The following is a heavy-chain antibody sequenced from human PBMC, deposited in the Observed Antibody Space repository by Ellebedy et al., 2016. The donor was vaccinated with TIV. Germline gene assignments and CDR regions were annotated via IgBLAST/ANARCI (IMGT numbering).Heavy chain of an antibody. CDR3: ARVHGLGQWKIQAWDP. J-gene: IGHJ5*02. CDR1: GLTFSSYN. Sequence: GESLKISCAASGLTFSSYNMNWVRQAPGKGLEWVSKMSSSSSRVYYADSVKGRFTISRDNAKNSLYLQMNSLRDEDTAVYYCARVHGLGQWKIQAWDPWGPGTLVTVSA. V-gene: IGHV3-48*02. D-gene: IGHD5-18*01. CDR2: MSSSSSRV.